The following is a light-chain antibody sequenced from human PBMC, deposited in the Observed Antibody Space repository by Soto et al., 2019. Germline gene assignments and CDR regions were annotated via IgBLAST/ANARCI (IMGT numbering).Light chain of an antibody. V-gene: IGKV3-20*01. J-gene: IGKJ1*01. Sequence: EIELTQSPGTLSRSPGERATLSCRASQSVSNKYLAWYQQTPGQAPMLLIYGATNKTTGISRRFSGSCSRKVITIIISRLEHEYFAEYYCQQYGSSGTFGQGTKVEIK. CDR1: QSVSNKY. CDR3: QQYGSSGT. CDR2: GAT.